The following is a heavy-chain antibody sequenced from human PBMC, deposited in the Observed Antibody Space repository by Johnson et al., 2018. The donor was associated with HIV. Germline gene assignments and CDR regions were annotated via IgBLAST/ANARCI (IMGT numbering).Heavy chain of an antibody. CDR3: TSDLIRRYYGSGLRDAFDI. V-gene: IGHV3-15*01. CDR1: GFTFSNAW. CDR2: IKSKTDGGTT. J-gene: IGHJ3*02. Sequence: EVQLVESGGGLVKPGGSLRLSCAASGFTFSNAWMSWVRQAPGKGLEWVGRIKSKTDGGTTDYAAPVKGRFTISRDDSKNTLYLQMNSLKTEDTAVYYCTSDLIRRYYGSGLRDAFDIWGQGTMVTVSS. D-gene: IGHD3-10*01.